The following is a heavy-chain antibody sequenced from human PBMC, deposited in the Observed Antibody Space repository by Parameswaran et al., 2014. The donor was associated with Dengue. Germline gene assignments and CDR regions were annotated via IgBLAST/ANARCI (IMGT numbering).Heavy chain of an antibody. Sequence: GGSLRLSCATSGFTLNTYWMSWVRQAPGKGLEWVANIKQDGSEKYYADSVKGRFTVSRDNAKNTVYLQMNNLRAEDTGVYYCARDMGWGVPGVPHYYYYAMDVWGRGTTVTVSS. CDR2: IKQDGSEK. CDR1: GFTLNTYW. CDR3: ARDMGWGVPGVPHYYYYAMDV. D-gene: IGHD3-10*01. J-gene: IGHJ6*02. V-gene: IGHV3-7*03.